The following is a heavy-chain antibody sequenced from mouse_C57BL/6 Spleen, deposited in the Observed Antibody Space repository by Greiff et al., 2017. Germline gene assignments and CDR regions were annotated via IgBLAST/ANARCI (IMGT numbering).Heavy chain of an antibody. J-gene: IGHJ2*01. V-gene: IGHV3-6*01. D-gene: IGHD1-1*01. CDR1: GYSITSGYY. Sequence: EVQLQESGPGLVKPSQSLSLTCSVTGYSITSGYYWNWIRQFPGNKLEWMGYISYDGSNNYNPSLKNRISITRDTSKNQFFLKLNSVTTEDTATYDCARDGTTVVARYYFDYWGQGTTLTVSS. CDR2: ISYDGSN. CDR3: ARDGTTVVARYYFDY.